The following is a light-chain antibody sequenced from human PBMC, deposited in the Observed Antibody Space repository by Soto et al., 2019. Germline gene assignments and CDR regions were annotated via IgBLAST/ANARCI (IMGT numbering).Light chain of an antibody. J-gene: IGKJ1*01. CDR1: QSVSSN. CDR3: QQYGSSRT. V-gene: IGKV3D-20*01. Sequence: EIVMTQSPATLSVSPGERATLSCRASQSVSSNLAWYQQKPGLAPRLVIYDASNRATGIPDRFSGSGSGTDFTLTISRLEPEDFAVYYCQQYGSSRTFGQGTKVDNK. CDR2: DAS.